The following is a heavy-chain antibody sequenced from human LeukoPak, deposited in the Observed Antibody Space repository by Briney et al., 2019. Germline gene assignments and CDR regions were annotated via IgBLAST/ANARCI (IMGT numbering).Heavy chain of an antibody. J-gene: IGHJ4*02. V-gene: IGHV3-21*01. CDR1: GFTFSRYS. Sequence: PGGSLRLSCAASGFTFSRYSMNWVRQAPGKGLEWVSSISISSNYIYYPDSLKGRFTISRDNAKNSLYLHMNSLRAEDTAVYYCARDYGGSSPFDYWGQGTLVTVSS. CDR3: ARDYGGSSPFDY. CDR2: ISISSNYI. D-gene: IGHD4-23*01.